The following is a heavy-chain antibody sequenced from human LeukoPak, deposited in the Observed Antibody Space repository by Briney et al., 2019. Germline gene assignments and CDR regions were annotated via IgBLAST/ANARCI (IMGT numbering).Heavy chain of an antibody. V-gene: IGHV6-1*01. CDR2: TYYRSKWYN. CDR3: ARSSPNFDY. D-gene: IGHD2-2*01. CDR1: GDSVSSNSAA. Sequence: QTLSLTCAISGDSVSSNSAAWHWIRQSPSRGLEWLGRTYYRSKWYNGYAISVKSRIAVNPDTSKNQFSLHLNSVTPEDTAVYYCARSSPNFDYWGQGTLVTVSS. J-gene: IGHJ4*02.